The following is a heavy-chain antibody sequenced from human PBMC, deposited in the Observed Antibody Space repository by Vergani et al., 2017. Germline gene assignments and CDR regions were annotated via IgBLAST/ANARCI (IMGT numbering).Heavy chain of an antibody. D-gene: IGHD2/OR15-2a*01. J-gene: IGHJ2*01. CDR1: GFTVSSNY. V-gene: IGHV3-53*04. CDR2: IYSGGST. CDR3: AREQEYPYWYFDL. Sequence: EVQLVESGGGLVQPGGSLRLSCAASGFTVSSNYMSWVRQAPGKGLEWVSVIYSGGSTYSADSVKGRFTIARHNSKNTLYLQMNSLRAEDTAVYYCAREQEYPYWYFDLWGRGTLVTVSS.